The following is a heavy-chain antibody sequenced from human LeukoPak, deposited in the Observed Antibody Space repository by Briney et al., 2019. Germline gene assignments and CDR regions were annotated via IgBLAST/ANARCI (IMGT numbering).Heavy chain of an antibody. D-gene: IGHD3-3*01. CDR2: IYHSGST. Sequence: SETLSLTCTVSGYSISSGYYWGWIRQPPGKGLEWIGSIYHSGSTYYNPSLKSRVTISVDTSKNQFSLKLSSVTAADTAVYYCAGQIGDYDFWSGYYYYYMDVWGKGTTVTVSS. J-gene: IGHJ6*03. CDR1: GYSISSGYY. CDR3: AGQIGDYDFWSGYYYYYMDV. V-gene: IGHV4-38-2*02.